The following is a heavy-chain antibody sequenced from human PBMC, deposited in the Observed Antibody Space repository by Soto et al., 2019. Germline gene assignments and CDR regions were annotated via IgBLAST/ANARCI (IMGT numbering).Heavy chain of an antibody. D-gene: IGHD3-10*01. CDR3: ASIRANTYCCGMDV. Sequence: QVQLVQSGAEVKKPGSSVKVSCKASGGTFSSYAISWVRQAPGQGLEWMGGIIPIFGTADYAKKFQGRVTITADESTSTASMELSSPRSVDTAVYYCASIRANTYCCGMDVWGQGTTVTVSS. V-gene: IGHV1-69*12. CDR2: IIPIFGTA. CDR1: GGTFSSYA. J-gene: IGHJ6*02.